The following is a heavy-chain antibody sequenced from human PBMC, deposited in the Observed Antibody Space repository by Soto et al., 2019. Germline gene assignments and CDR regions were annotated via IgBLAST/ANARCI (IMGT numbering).Heavy chain of an antibody. J-gene: IGHJ6*02. CDR1: GYTFTSYY. V-gene: IGHV1-46*03. D-gene: IGHD2-2*01. CDR3: AKAVVVPAAMSYYYYGMDV. CDR2: INPSGGST. Sequence: GASVKVSCKASGYTFTSYYMHWVRQAPGQGLEWMGIINPSGGSTSYAQKFQGRVTMTRDTSTSTVYMELSSLRSEDTAVYYCAKAVVVPAAMSYYYYGMDVWGQGTTVTVSS.